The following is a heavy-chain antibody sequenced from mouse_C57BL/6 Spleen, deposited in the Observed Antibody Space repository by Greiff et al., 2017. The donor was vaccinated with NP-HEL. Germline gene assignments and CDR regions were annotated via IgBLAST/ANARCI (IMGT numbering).Heavy chain of an antibody. Sequence: QVTLKESGPGILQSSQTLSLTCSFSGFSLSTSGMGVSWIRQPSGKGLEWLAHIYWDDDKRYNPSLKSRLTISKDTSRNQVFLKITSVDTADTATYYCARKPPYYYGSSYDYAMDYWGQGTSVTVSS. CDR3: ARKPPYYYGSSYDYAMDY. D-gene: IGHD1-1*01. J-gene: IGHJ4*01. V-gene: IGHV8-12*01. CDR1: GFSLSTSGMG. CDR2: IYWDDDK.